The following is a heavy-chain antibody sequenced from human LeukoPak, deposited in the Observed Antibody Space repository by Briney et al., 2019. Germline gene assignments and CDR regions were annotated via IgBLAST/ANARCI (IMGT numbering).Heavy chain of an antibody. CDR3: AKGTGIAVSNFDY. J-gene: IGHJ4*02. V-gene: IGHV3-23*01. CDR2: ISGSGGST. CDR1: GFTFSSYA. Sequence: GGSLRLSCAASGFTFSSYAMSWVRQAPGKGLEWVSAISGSGGSTYYADSVKGRFTISRDDSKNALYLQMNSLRAEDTAVYYCAKGTGIAVSNFDYWGQGTLVTVSS. D-gene: IGHD6-19*01.